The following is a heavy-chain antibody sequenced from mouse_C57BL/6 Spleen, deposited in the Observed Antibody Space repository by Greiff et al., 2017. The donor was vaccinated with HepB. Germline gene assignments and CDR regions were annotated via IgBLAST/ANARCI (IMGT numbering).Heavy chain of an antibody. CDR1: GFTFSDYY. J-gene: IGHJ4*01. V-gene: IGHV5-16*01. CDR3: ARDGEHYAMDY. CDR2: INYDGSST. Sequence: EVMLVESEGGLVQPGSSMKLSCTASGFTFSDYYMAWVRQVPEKGLEWVANINYDGSSTYYLDSLKSRFIISRDNAKNILYLQMSSLKSEDTATYYCARDGEHYAMDYWGQGTSVTVSS.